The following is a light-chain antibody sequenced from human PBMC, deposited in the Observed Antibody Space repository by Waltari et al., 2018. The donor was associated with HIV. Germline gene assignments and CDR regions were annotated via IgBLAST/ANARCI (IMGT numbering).Light chain of an antibody. CDR2: GAS. CDR1: QSVSSSY. Sequence: EIVLTQSPGTLSLSPGERATLSCRASQSVSSSYLAWYQQKPGQAPRLLIYGASSRATGIPDRFRGSGSGTDFTLTFSRLEPEDFAVYYCQQYGSSGTFGQGTKVEIK. J-gene: IGKJ1*01. V-gene: IGKV3-20*01. CDR3: QQYGSSGT.